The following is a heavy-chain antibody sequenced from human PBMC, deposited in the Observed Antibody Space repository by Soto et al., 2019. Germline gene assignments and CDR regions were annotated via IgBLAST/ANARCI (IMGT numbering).Heavy chain of an antibody. J-gene: IGHJ4*02. CDR2: ISSSGSTI. D-gene: IGHD6-13*01. CDR1: GFTFSSYE. CDR3: ARGSGIGAACYYFDS. Sequence: EVQLVESGGGLVQPGGSLRLSCAASGFTFSSYEMNWVRQAPGKGLEWVSYISSSGSTIYYADSVKGRFTISRDNAKNSLYLQMNNLRGEDTAVYYCARGSGIGAACYYFDSLGQGTLVTVSS. V-gene: IGHV3-48*03.